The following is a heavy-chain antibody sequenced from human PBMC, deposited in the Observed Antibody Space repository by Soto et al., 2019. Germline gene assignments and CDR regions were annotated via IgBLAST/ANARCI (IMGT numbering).Heavy chain of an antibody. D-gene: IGHD4-17*01. Sequence: PGGSLRLSCAASGSTFSSYEMNLVRQAPGKGLEWVSYISSSGSTIYYADSVKGRFTISRDNAKNSLYLQMNSLRAEDAAIYYCARGDYGDYARYFDLWGRGTLVTVSS. J-gene: IGHJ2*01. V-gene: IGHV3-48*03. CDR2: ISSSGSTI. CDR1: GSTFSSYE. CDR3: ARGDYGDYARYFDL.